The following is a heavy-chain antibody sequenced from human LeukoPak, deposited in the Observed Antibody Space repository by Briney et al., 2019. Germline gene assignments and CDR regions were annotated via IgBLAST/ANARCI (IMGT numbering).Heavy chain of an antibody. CDR3: ASTRGMATKPLDY. CDR2: IIPIFGTA. D-gene: IGHD5-24*01. CDR1: VGTFISYA. Sequence: ASVTVSCKASVGTFISYAISWVRQAPGQGLEWMGGIIPIFGTANYAQKFQGRVTITADESTSTAYMELSSLRSEDTAVYYCASTRGMATKPLDYWGQGTLGTVS. V-gene: IGHV1-69*13. J-gene: IGHJ4*02.